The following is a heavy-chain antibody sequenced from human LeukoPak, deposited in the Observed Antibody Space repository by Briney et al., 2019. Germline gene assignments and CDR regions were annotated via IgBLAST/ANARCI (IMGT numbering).Heavy chain of an antibody. Sequence: PSQTLSLTCTVSGGSLSSGGYYWSWIRHPPGKGLEWIGYIYHSGSTYYNPSLKSRVTISVDRSKNQFSLKLSCVTAADTAVYYCARVGDIVVVPAAGFDAFDIRGQGTMVTVSS. J-gene: IGHJ3*02. D-gene: IGHD2-2*01. CDR2: IYHSGST. V-gene: IGHV4-30-2*01. CDR1: GGSLSSGGYY. CDR3: ARVGDIVVVPAAGFDAFDI.